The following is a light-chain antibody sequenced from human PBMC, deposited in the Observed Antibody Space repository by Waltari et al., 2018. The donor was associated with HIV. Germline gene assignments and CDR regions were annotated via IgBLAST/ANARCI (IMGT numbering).Light chain of an antibody. V-gene: IGLV2-18*02. J-gene: IGLJ2*01. CDR1: SSDVGSYNR. CDR3: SSYTSSSTVV. CDR2: EVS. Sequence: QSALTQPPSVSGSPGQSVTISRTGTSSDVGSYNRVSWYQQPPGTAPKPMIYEVSNRPSGVPDRFSGSKSGNTASLTISGLQAEDEADYYCSSYTSSSTVVFGGGTKLTVL.